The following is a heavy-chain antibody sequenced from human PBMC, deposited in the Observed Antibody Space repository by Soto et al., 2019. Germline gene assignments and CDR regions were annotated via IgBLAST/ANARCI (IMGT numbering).Heavy chain of an antibody. Sequence: QMQLQESGPGLVKPSGTLSLTCGVSGGSISSSKWWTWVRQPPGKGPEWIGEIYHSGSTNYNPSLTSRVTISLDKSNNHFPLTLTSVTAADTAVYYCASQDYSSSTDASFLVNGYFDLWGRGILVTVSS. J-gene: IGHJ2*01. V-gene: IGHV4-4*02. CDR1: GGSISSSKW. CDR2: IYHSGST. CDR3: ASQDYSSSTDASFLVNGYFDL. D-gene: IGHD6-6*01.